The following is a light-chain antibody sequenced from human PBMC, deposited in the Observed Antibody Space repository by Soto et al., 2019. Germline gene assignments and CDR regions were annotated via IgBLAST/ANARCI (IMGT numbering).Light chain of an antibody. CDR3: QSYDRSLSSPI. CDR2: GNI. CDR1: SSNIGSNY. V-gene: IGLV1-40*01. Sequence: QSVLTQPPSASGTPGQRVTISCSGSSSNIGSNYVYWYHQLPGTAPKLLIYGNINRPSGVPDRFSGSKSGTSASLAITGLQADDEADYYCQSYDRSLSSPIFGGGTKLTVL. J-gene: IGLJ2*01.